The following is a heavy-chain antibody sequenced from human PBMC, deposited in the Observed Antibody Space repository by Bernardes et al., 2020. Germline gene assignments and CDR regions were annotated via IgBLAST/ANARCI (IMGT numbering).Heavy chain of an antibody. V-gene: IGHV1-2*06. CDR2: INPNSGGT. CDR1: GYTFTGYY. CDR3: ARDEIYSSSSAYYYYGMDV. D-gene: IGHD6-6*01. J-gene: IGHJ6*04. Sequence: ASVKDSCKASGYTFTGYYMHWVRQAPGQGLEWMGRINPNSGGTNYAQKFQGRVTMTRDTSISTAYMELSRLRSDDTAVYYCARDEIYSSSSAYYYYGMDVWGKGTTVTVSS.